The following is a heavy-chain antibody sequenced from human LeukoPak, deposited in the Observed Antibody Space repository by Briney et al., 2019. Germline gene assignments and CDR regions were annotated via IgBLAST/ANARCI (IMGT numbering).Heavy chain of an antibody. J-gene: IGHJ4*02. Sequence: SETLSLTCTVSGGSISSSSYYWGWIRQPPGKGLEWIGSIYYSGSTYYNPSLKSRVTISVDTSKNQFSLKLSSVTAADTAVYYCASSSGYDKDYWGQGTLVTVSS. CDR2: IYYSGST. CDR3: ASSSGYDKDY. V-gene: IGHV4-39*01. CDR1: GGSISSSSYY. D-gene: IGHD5-12*01.